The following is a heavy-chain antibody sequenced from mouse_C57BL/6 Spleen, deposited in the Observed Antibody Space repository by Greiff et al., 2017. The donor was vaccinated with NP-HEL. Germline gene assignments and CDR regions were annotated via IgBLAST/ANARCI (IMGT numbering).Heavy chain of an antibody. CDR2: IYPGDGDT. CDR3: ARGGLPYYFDY. V-gene: IGHV1-80*01. D-gene: IGHD2-4*01. CDR1: GYAFSSYW. Sequence: LQESGAELVKPGASVKISCKASGYAFSSYWMNWVKQRPGKGLEWIGQIYPGDGDTNYNGKFKGKATLTADKSSSTAYMQLSSLTSEDSAVYFCARGGLPYYFDYWGQGTTLTVSS. J-gene: IGHJ2*01.